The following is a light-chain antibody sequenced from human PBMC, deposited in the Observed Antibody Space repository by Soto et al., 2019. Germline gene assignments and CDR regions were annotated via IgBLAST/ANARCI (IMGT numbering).Light chain of an antibody. Sequence: EIQMSQSPSTLSAFVGDRVTISSRASQTISSWLAWYQQKPGKAPKLLIYTASTLKSGVPSRFSGSGSGTEFTLTISSLQPDDFATYYCQHYNSYSEAFGQGTKVDIK. CDR2: TAS. CDR3: QHYNSYSEA. J-gene: IGKJ1*01. CDR1: QTISSW. V-gene: IGKV1-5*03.